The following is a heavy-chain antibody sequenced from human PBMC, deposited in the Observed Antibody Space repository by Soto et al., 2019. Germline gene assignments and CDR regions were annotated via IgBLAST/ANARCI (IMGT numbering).Heavy chain of an antibody. CDR2: ISAYNGNT. CDR1: GYTFTSYG. D-gene: IGHD3-9*01. J-gene: IGHJ4*02. CDR3: ARVYLDILSGYYYIVY. V-gene: IGHV1-18*01. Sequence: GASVKVSCKASGYTFTSYGISWVRQAPGQGLEWMGWISAYNGNTNYAQKLQGRVTMTTDTSTSTAYMELRSLRSDDTAVYYCARVYLDILSGYYYIVYPCQRTLVSVST.